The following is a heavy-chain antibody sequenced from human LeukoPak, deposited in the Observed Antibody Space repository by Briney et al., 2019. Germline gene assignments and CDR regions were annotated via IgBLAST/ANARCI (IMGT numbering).Heavy chain of an antibody. Sequence: ETLSLTCTVSGGSISSYYWSWIRQPAGKGLEWIGRIYTSGSTNYNPSLKSRVTMSVDTSKNQFSLKLSSVTAADTAVYYCASTYYYDSSGYLDYWGQGTPVTVSS. J-gene: IGHJ4*02. CDR3: ASTYYYDSSGYLDY. CDR2: IYTSGST. CDR1: GGSISSYY. V-gene: IGHV4-4*07. D-gene: IGHD3-22*01.